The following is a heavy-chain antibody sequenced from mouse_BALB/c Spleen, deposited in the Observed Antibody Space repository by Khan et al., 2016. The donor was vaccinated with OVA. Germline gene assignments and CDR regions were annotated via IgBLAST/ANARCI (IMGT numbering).Heavy chain of an antibody. D-gene: IGHD2-4*01. J-gene: IGHJ1*01. CDR2: IWAGGST. V-gene: IGHV2-9*02. CDR1: GFSLTSYG. Sequence: VQLQESGPDLVAPSQSLSITCTVSGFSLTSYGVHWVRQPPGKGLEWLGVIWAGGSTNYNSALMSRLSISKDNSKSQVFLKMNRLQIDDTAMYYCARNFGNYVEYFDVWGAGTTVTVSS. CDR3: ARNFGNYVEYFDV.